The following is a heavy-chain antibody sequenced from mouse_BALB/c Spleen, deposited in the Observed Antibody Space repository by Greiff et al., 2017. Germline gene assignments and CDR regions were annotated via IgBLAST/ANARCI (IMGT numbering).Heavy chain of an antibody. CDR2: INSNGGST. CDR3: ARAGALFDY. V-gene: IGHV5-6-3*01. D-gene: IGHD4-1*01. Sequence: EVKVVESGGGLVQPGGSLKLSCAASGFTFSSYGMSWVRQTPDKRLELVATINSNGGSTYYPDSVKGRFTISRDNAKNTLYLQMSSLKSEDTAMYYCARAGALFDYWGQGTTLTVSS. J-gene: IGHJ2*01. CDR1: GFTFSSYG.